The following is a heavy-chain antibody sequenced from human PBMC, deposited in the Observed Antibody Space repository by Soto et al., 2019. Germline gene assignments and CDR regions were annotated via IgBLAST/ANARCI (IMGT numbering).Heavy chain of an antibody. CDR1: GGSISSGGYS. J-gene: IGHJ5*02. CDR3: ARRGPVQLERRNWFDP. CDR2: MYHSGST. V-gene: IGHV4-30-2*01. Sequence: NPSETLSLTCAVSGGSISSGGYSWSWIRQPPGKGLEWIGYMYHSGSTNYNPSLKSRVTISVDTSKNQFSLKLSSVTAADTAVYYCARRGPVQLERRNWFDPWGQGTLVTVSS. D-gene: IGHD1-1*01.